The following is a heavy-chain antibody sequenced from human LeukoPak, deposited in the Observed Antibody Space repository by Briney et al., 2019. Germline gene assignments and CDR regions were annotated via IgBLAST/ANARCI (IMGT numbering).Heavy chain of an antibody. V-gene: IGHV4-59*01. Sequence: PSETPSLTCTVSGGSISSYHWSWIRQPPGKGLEWIGYIYYSGSTNYNPSLKSRVTISVDTSKNQFSLKLSSVTAADTAVYYCARAGGLYDFWSGYYYVYWGQGTLVTVSS. CDR3: ARAGGLYDFWSGYYYVY. D-gene: IGHD3-3*01. CDR2: IYYSGST. J-gene: IGHJ4*02. CDR1: GGSISSYH.